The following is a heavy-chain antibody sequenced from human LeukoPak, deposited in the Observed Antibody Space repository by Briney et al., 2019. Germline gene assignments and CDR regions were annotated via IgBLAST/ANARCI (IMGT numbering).Heavy chain of an antibody. V-gene: IGHV1-69*04. D-gene: IGHD5-12*01. Sequence: SVKVSCKASGGTFSSYAVSWVRQAPGQGLEWMGRIIPIFGIANYAQKFQGRVTITADKSTSTAYMELSSLRSEDTAVYYCARYSGYNSFDHWGQGTLVTVSS. CDR3: ARYSGYNSFDH. J-gene: IGHJ5*02. CDR1: GGTFSSYA. CDR2: IIPIFGIA.